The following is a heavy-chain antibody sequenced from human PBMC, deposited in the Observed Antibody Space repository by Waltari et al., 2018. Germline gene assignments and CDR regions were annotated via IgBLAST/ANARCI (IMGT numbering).Heavy chain of an antibody. J-gene: IGHJ4*02. CDR3: ARGSESVTFGGVIVV. D-gene: IGHD3-16*02. V-gene: IGHV4-59*01. CDR1: GGSISSYY. Sequence: QVQLQESGPGLVKPSETLSLTCTVSGGSISSYYWSWIRQPPGKGLEWIGYIYYSGSTKYNPSLKSRVTISVDTSKNQFSLKLSSVTAADTAVYYCARGSESVTFGGVIVVWGQGTLVTVSS. CDR2: IYYSGST.